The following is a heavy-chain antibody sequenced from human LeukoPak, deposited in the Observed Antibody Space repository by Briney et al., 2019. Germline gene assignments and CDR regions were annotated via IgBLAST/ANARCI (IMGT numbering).Heavy chain of an antibody. CDR1: GFTFTSSA. CDR3: AADYDSYGSGSYYGNYYYGMDV. Sequence: GASVNVSCKASGFTFTSSAVQGVRQAGGQRLEWIGWIVVGSGNTNYAQKFQERVTITRDMSTSTAYMALSSLRSEDTAVYYCAADYDSYGSGSYYGNYYYGMDVWGKGTPVTVSS. D-gene: IGHD3-10*01. CDR2: IVVGSGNT. J-gene: IGHJ6*04. V-gene: IGHV1-58*01.